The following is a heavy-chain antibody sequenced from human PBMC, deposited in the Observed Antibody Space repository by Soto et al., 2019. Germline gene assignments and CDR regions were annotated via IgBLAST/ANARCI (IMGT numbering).Heavy chain of an antibody. CDR1: GYTFTGYY. Sequence: QVQLVQSGAEVKKPGASVKVSCKASGYTFTGYYMHWVRQAPGQGLEWMGWINPNSGGTNYAQKFQGWVTMTRDTSISTAYMELSMLRSDDTAVYYCARVNDSSGYYFDYWGQGTLVTVSS. CDR3: ARVNDSSGYYFDY. J-gene: IGHJ4*02. V-gene: IGHV1-2*04. CDR2: INPNSGGT. D-gene: IGHD3-22*01.